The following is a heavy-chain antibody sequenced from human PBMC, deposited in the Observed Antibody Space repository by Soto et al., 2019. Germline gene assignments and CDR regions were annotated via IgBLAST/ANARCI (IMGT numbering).Heavy chain of an antibody. J-gene: IGHJ4*02. Sequence: QVQLVQSGAEVKKPGASVKVSCKASGYTFTGYYMHWVRQAPGQGLEWMGWINPNSGGTNYAQKFQGRVTMTRDPSISTAYMELSRLRSDDTAVYYCARAGRIVYYDSSGYSSDYWGQGTLVTVSS. CDR3: ARAGRIVYYDSSGYSSDY. V-gene: IGHV1-2*02. D-gene: IGHD3-22*01. CDR1: GYTFTGYY. CDR2: INPNSGGT.